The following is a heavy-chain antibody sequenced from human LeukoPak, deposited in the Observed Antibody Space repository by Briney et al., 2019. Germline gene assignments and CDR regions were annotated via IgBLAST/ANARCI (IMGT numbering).Heavy chain of an antibody. CDR1: GFTFSTFP. CDR2: ISGSGVGT. V-gene: IGHV3-23*01. J-gene: IGHJ4*02. CDR3: ARAPGSLDY. D-gene: IGHD3-10*01. Sequence: GGSLRLSCAASGFTFSTFPMNWVRQSPGKGLEWVSGISGSGVGTYNADSVKGRFTISIDNSKNTLFLQMNSLRPEDTAVYYCARAPGSLDYWGQGILVTASS.